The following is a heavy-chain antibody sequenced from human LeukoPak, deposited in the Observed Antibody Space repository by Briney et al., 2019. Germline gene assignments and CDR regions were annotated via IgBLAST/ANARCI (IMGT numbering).Heavy chain of an antibody. CDR2: IISSSSYI. J-gene: IGHJ3*02. D-gene: IGHD3-10*01. CDR3: ASYLGLGAFYI. V-gene: IGHV3-21*01. Sequence: GGSLRLSCAASGFTFSSYSMNWVRQAPGKGLEWVSSIISSSSYIYYADSVKGRFTISRDNAKNSLYLQMNRLRAEDTAVYYCASYLGLGAFYIWGEGTMVTVSS. CDR1: GFTFSSYS.